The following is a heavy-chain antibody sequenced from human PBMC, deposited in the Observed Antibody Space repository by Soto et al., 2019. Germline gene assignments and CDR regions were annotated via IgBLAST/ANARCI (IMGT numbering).Heavy chain of an antibody. J-gene: IGHJ6*02. CDR3: AREDYYYYGMDV. CDR2: ISSSSSTI. Sequence: EVQLVESGGGLVQPGGSLRLSCAASGFTFSSYSMNWVRQAPGKGLEWVSYISSSSSTIYYADSVKGRFTISRDNAKNSMYLQMNSLRDEDTAVYYCAREDYYYYGMDVWGQGTTVTVSS. V-gene: IGHV3-48*02. CDR1: GFTFSSYS.